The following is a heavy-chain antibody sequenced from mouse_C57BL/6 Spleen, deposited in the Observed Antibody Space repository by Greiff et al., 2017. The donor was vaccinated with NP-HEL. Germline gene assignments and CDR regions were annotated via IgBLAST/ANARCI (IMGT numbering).Heavy chain of an antibody. CDR3: ARGHYGSSYYFDY. Sequence: EVQGVESGGGLVKPGGSLKLSCAASGFTFSSYAMSWVRQTPEKRLEWVATISDGGSYTYYPDNVKGRFTISRDNAKNNLYLQMSHLKSEDTAMYYCARGHYGSSYYFDYWGQGTTLTVSS. J-gene: IGHJ2*01. CDR2: ISDGGSYT. V-gene: IGHV5-4*01. D-gene: IGHD1-1*01. CDR1: GFTFSSYA.